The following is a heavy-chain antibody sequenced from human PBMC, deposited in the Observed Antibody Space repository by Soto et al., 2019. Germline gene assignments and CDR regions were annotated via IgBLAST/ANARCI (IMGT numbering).Heavy chain of an antibody. Sequence: SETLSLTCAVSGYSISSSNWWGWIRQPPGKGLEWIGYIYYSGTTYYNPSLKSRVTMSVDTSKNQFSLKLTSVTAVDTAVYYCARGLLRYFDWSPGYYYGMDVWGQGTTVTVS. D-gene: IGHD3-9*01. CDR1: GYSISSSNW. V-gene: IGHV4-28*03. CDR2: IYYSGTT. CDR3: ARGLLRYFDWSPGYYYGMDV. J-gene: IGHJ6*02.